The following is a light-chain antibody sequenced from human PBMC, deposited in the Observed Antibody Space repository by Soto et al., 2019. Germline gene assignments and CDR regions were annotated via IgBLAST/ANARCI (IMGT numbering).Light chain of an antibody. V-gene: IGKV3-15*01. CDR3: QQYYDWPIT. Sequence: IVLTHSPATLSFSPGEIATLSFRASQGISSLLAWYQQKPGQAPRLLIYAASTRAAGIPARFSGSGSGTDFTLTISSLQSEDFAVYSCQQYYDWPITFGQGTRLEIK. CDR2: AAS. CDR1: QGISSL. J-gene: IGKJ5*01.